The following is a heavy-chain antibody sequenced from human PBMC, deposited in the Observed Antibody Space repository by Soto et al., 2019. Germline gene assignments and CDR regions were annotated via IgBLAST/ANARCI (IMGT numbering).Heavy chain of an antibody. CDR3: ARGPLGMGYDSSGYPPHYFDY. J-gene: IGHJ4*02. Sequence: QVQLQESGPGLVKPSQTLSLTCTVSGGSISSGGYYWSWIRQHPGKGLEWIGYIYYSGSTYYNPSLKSRVTISVDTSKNQFSLKLSSVTAADTAVYYCARGPLGMGYDSSGYPPHYFDYWGQGTLVTVSS. V-gene: IGHV4-31*03. CDR1: GGSISSGGYY. D-gene: IGHD3-22*01. CDR2: IYYSGST.